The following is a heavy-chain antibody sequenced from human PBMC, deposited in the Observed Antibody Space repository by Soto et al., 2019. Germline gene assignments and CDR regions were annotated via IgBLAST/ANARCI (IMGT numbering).Heavy chain of an antibody. Sequence: GESLEISCEGVGYSFTNYWIAWVRQMPGKGPEWMGTIYPGDSDMRYSPSFRGQVTMSVDKSINTAYLQWGSLTASDTAKYYCARLSREFWSGFEYWGEGTPVPVSP. D-gene: IGHD3-3*01. CDR2: IYPGDSDM. J-gene: IGHJ4*02. V-gene: IGHV5-51*01. CDR3: ARLSREFWSGFEY. CDR1: GYSFTNYW.